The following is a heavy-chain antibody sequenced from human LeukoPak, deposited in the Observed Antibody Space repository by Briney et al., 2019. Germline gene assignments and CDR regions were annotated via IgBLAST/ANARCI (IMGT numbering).Heavy chain of an antibody. Sequence: GGSLRLSCAASGFTFSTYAMHWVRQAPGKGLELVAVISYDGSNKYYADSVKGRFIISSDNSNNTLYLQMNSLRAEDTAVYYCARGRRAAALDYWGQGTLVTVSS. D-gene: IGHD6-13*01. J-gene: IGHJ4*02. V-gene: IGHV3-30*03. CDR2: ISYDGSNK. CDR3: ARGRRAAALDY. CDR1: GFTFSTYA.